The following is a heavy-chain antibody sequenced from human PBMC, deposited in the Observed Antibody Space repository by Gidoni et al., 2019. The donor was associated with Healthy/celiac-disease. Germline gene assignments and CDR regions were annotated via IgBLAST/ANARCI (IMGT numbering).Heavy chain of an antibody. V-gene: IGHV3-21*01. CDR1: GLPFSSYS. J-gene: IGHJ4*02. CDR2: ISSSSSYI. Sequence: EVQLVESGGGLVKPGGSLRLSCAASGLPFSSYSMNWVRQAPGKGPEWVSSISSSSSYIYYADSVKGRFTISRDNAKNSLYLQMNSLRAEDTAVYYCARDRGKGMVRGEFDYWGQGTLVTVSS. CDR3: ARDRGKGMVRGEFDY. D-gene: IGHD3-10*01.